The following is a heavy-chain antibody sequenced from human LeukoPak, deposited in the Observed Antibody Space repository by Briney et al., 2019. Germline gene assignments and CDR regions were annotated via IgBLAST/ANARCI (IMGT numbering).Heavy chain of an antibody. CDR3: ARRAVPAAAQLDY. V-gene: IGHV5-10-1*01. J-gene: IGHJ4*02. D-gene: IGHD6-13*01. Sequence: GESLKISCKGSGYSFTSYWISWVRQMPGKGLEWMGRIDPSDSYTNYSPSFQGHVTISADKSISTAYLQWSSLKASDTAMYYCARRAVPAAAQLDYWGQGTPVTVSS. CDR1: GYSFTSYW. CDR2: IDPSDSYT.